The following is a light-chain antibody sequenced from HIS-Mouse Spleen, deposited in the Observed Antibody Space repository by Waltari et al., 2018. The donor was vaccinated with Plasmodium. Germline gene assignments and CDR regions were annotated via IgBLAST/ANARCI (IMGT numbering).Light chain of an antibody. CDR3: QQYNNWPPWT. V-gene: IGKV3-15*01. Sequence: EIVMTQSPATLSVYPGDRATLSCRARQSVSSNLAWYQQKPGQAPRLLIYGASTRATGIPARFSGSGSGTEFTLTISSMQSEDFAVYYCQQYNNWPPWTFGQGTKVEIK. CDR1: QSVSSN. CDR2: GAS. J-gene: IGKJ1*01.